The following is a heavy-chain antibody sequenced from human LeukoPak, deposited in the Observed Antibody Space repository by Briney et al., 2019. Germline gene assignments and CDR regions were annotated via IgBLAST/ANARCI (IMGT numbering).Heavy chain of an antibody. CDR2: IYTSGST. J-gene: IGHJ6*02. D-gene: IGHD2-21*02. CDR3: ARDGSGGDFGDYYYGMDV. V-gene: IGHV4-4*07. Sequence: PSETLSLTCTVSGGSISSYYWSWIRQPAGKGLEWIGRIYTSGSTNYNPSLKSRVTMSVDTSKNQFSLKLSSVTAADTAVYYCARDGSGGDFGDYYYGMDVWGQGTTVTVSS. CDR1: GGSISSYY.